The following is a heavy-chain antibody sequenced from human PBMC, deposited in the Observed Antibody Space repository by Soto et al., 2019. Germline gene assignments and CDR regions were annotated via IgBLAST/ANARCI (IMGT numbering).Heavy chain of an antibody. CDR2: ISYDGSNK. V-gene: IGHV3-30*18. CDR3: AKSPDPLVYANLNRPIDY. J-gene: IGHJ4*02. Sequence: GGSLRLSCAASGFTFSSYGMHWVRQAPGKGLEWVAVISYDGSNKYYADSVKGRFTISRDNSKNTLYLQMNSLRAEDTAVYYCAKSPDPLVYANLNRPIDYWGQGTLVTVSS. D-gene: IGHD2-8*01. CDR1: GFTFSSYG.